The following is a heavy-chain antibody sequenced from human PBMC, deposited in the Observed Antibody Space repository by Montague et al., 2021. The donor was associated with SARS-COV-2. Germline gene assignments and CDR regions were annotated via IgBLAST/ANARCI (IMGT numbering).Heavy chain of an antibody. CDR2: INGDGLTT. Sequence: SLRLSCAASGFTFDDYAMHWVRQAPGKDLEWVSLINGDGLTTLVTDSVEGRFIISRDNSKNSLYLQMKSLRTEDTALYFCVKDMSEFDDLNAFDVWGQGTQVTVSS. D-gene: IGHD3-10*01. V-gene: IGHV3-43*02. J-gene: IGHJ3*01. CDR1: GFTFDDYA. CDR3: VKDMSEFDDLNAFDV.